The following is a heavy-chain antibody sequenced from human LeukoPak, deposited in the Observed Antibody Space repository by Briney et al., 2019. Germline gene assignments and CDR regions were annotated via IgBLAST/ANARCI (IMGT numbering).Heavy chain of an antibody. V-gene: IGHV4-30-4*01. CDR2: IYYSGTT. Sequence: SETLSLTCIVSGDSISSGDYFWAWLRQPPGMGLEYIGYIYYSGTTYYNPSLKSRITMSVDMSANQFSLRLTSVSAADTAVYYCTRAYWIGFHFDSWGQGILVSVSS. J-gene: IGHJ4*02. D-gene: IGHD3-3*01. CDR3: TRAYWIGFHFDS. CDR1: GDSISSGDYF.